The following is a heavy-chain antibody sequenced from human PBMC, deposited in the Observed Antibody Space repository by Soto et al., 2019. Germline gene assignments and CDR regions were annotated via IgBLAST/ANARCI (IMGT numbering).Heavy chain of an antibody. CDR1: GFTFSSSA. Sequence: EVQLLESGGGLVQPGGSLRLSCTASGFTFSSSAMSWVRQAPGRGLEWVSGISGSGAGTYYADSVKGRFTISRDNSKNTLYLQMSGLRAEDAAVYYCAKGPTVFGAVISFDYYYGMYVWGQGTPVTVSS. CDR3: AKGPTVFGAVISFDYYYGMYV. J-gene: IGHJ6*02. D-gene: IGHD3-3*01. CDR2: ISGSGAGT. V-gene: IGHV3-23*01.